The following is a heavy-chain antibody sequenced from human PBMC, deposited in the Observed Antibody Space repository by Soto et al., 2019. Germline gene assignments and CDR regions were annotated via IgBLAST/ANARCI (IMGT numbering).Heavy chain of an antibody. CDR1: GFTFDDYA. CDR3: AKGPYYYMDV. CDR2: ISWNSGSI. J-gene: IGHJ6*03. Sequence: GGSLRLSCAASGFTFDDYAMHWVRQAPGKGLEWVSGISWNSGSIGYADSVKGRFTISRDNAKNSLYLQMNSLRAEDTALYYCAKGPYYYMDVWGKGTTVTVSS. V-gene: IGHV3-9*01.